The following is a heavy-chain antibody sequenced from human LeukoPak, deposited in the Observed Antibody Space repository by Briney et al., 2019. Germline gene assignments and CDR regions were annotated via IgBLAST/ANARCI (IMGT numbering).Heavy chain of an antibody. CDR1: GFTFSSYG. CDR2: IWYDGSNK. Sequence: GGSLRLSCAASGFTFSSYGMHWVRQAPGKGLEWVAVIWYDGSNKYYADSVKGRFTISRDNSKNTLYLQMNSLRAEDTAVYYCARDHSSGWYSDSFDYWGQGTLVTVSS. J-gene: IGHJ4*02. D-gene: IGHD6-19*01. V-gene: IGHV3-33*01. CDR3: ARDHSSGWYSDSFDY.